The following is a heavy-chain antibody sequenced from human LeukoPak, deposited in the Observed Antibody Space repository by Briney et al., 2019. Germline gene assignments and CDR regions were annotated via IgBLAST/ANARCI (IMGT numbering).Heavy chain of an antibody. CDR2: ISSSGSTI. D-gene: IGHD3-22*01. V-gene: IGHV3-48*04. J-gene: IGHJ4*02. CDR1: GFTFSSYS. Sequence: GGSLRLSCAASGFTFSSYSMTWVRQAPGKGLEWVSYISSSGSTIYYADSVKGRFTISRDNAKNSLYLQMNSLRAEDTAVYYCARDRGDSSGYYSDYWGQGTLVTVSS. CDR3: ARDRGDSSGYYSDY.